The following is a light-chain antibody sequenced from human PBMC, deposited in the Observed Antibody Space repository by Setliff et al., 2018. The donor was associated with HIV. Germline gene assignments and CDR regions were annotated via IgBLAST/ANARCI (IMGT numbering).Light chain of an antibody. J-gene: IGLJ3*02. CDR1: SSDFGGFNY. V-gene: IGLV2-14*01. Sequence: QSVLTQPASVSGSPGQSITISCTGSSSDFGGFNYVSWYQQHPGKAPKLLLYEVSNRPSVVSVRFSGSKSGNTASLTISGLQAEDEADYYCNSYTAASTQVFGGGTKVTVL. CDR2: EVS. CDR3: NSYTAASTQV.